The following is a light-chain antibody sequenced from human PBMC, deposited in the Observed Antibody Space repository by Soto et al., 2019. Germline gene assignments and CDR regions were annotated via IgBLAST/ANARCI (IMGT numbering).Light chain of an antibody. CDR3: QQRSNWFT. J-gene: IGKJ4*01. V-gene: IGKV3-11*01. Sequence: EIVLTQSPATLSLSPGERATLSCRASQSVSSSLAWYQQKPGQAPRLLIYDASNRATGIPARFSGSGSGTDFTLTISSLEPEDFAVYYCQQRSNWFTFGGGTKVEIK. CDR1: QSVSSS. CDR2: DAS.